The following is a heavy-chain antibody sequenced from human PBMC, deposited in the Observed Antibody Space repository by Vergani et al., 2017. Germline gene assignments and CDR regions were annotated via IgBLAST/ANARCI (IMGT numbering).Heavy chain of an antibody. V-gene: IGHV3-21*01. CDR1: GFTFSSYS. Sequence: EVQLVESGGGLVKPGGSLRLSCAASGFTFSSYSMNWVRQAPGKGLEWVSSISSSSSYIYYADSVKGRFTISRDNANNSLYLQMNSLRAEDTAVYYCARDPKSRRYSGYANPGVGYWGQGTLVTVST. D-gene: IGHD5-12*01. J-gene: IGHJ4*02. CDR3: ARDPKSRRYSGYANPGVGY. CDR2: ISSSSSYI.